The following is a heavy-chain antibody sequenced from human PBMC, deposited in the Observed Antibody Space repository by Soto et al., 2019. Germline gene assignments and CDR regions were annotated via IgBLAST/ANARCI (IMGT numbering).Heavy chain of an antibody. J-gene: IGHJ4*02. CDR2: FYYSGST. V-gene: IGHV4-31*03. D-gene: IGHD5-18*01. Sequence: PSETLSLTCTVSGGSISTGGYYWNWIRQHPGKGLEWIGYFYYSGSTYYNPSLKARLTISVDTSANQFSLSLSSVTAADTAVYYCARGRGYRYGDRELFFEYWGQGALVTVSS. CDR3: ARGRGYRYGDRELFFEY. CDR1: GGSISTGGYY.